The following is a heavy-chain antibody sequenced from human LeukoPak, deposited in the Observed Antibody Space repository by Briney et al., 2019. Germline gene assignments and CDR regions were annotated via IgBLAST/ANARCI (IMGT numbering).Heavy chain of an antibody. D-gene: IGHD2-2*01. CDR1: GFTFSNYW. CDR2: ISGSGGST. V-gene: IGHV3-NL1*01. J-gene: IGHJ6*02. Sequence: GGSLRLSCVASGFTFSNYWMHWVRQAPGKGLEWVSAISGSGGSTYYADSVKGRFTISRDNSKNTLYLQMNSLRAEDTAVYYCAKGNDIVVVPAAMDVWGQGTTVTVSS. CDR3: AKGNDIVVVPAAMDV.